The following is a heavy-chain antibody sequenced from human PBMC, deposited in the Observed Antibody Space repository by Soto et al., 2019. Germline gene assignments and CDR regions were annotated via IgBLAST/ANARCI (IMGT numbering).Heavy chain of an antibody. J-gene: IGHJ4*02. CDR2: ISGSGGTT. V-gene: IGHV3-23*01. D-gene: IGHD6-6*01. CDR1: GFTFNHYG. CDR3: GKVIVLGASTIEF. Sequence: EQLLESGGGLVQPGGSLTLSCAASGFTFNHYGMAWVRQAPGKGLEWVSVISGSGGTTYYADSVKGRFTISRDNSKSTVYLQMNSLRVEDTALYSCGKVIVLGASTIEFWGPGTLVTVSS.